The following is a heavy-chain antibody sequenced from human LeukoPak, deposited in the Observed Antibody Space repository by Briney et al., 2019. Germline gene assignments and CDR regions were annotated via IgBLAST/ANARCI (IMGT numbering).Heavy chain of an antibody. V-gene: IGHV1-69*05. J-gene: IGHJ4*02. D-gene: IGHD2-2*01. CDR2: IIPIFGTA. CDR3: ARERYCSSTSCSIPYFGS. CDR1: GGTFSSYA. Sequence: GSSVKVSCKASGGTFSSYAISWVRQAPGQGLEWMGGIIPIFGTANYAQKFQGRVTITTDESTSTAYMELSSLRSEDTAVYYCARERYCSSTSCSIPYFGSWGQGTLVTVSS.